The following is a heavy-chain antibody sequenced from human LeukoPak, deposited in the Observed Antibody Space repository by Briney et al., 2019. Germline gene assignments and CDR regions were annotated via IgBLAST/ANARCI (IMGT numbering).Heavy chain of an antibody. CDR2: IYYSGST. D-gene: IGHD1-14*01. CDR1: GGSISSYY. CDR3: ARDGYNPYYYCMDV. Sequence: SETLSLTCTVSGGSISSYYWSWIRQPPGKGLEWIGYIYYSGSTNYNPSLKSRVTISVDTSKNQFSLKLSSVTAADTAVYYCARDGYNPYYYCMDVWGKGTTVTISS. V-gene: IGHV4-59*01. J-gene: IGHJ6*03.